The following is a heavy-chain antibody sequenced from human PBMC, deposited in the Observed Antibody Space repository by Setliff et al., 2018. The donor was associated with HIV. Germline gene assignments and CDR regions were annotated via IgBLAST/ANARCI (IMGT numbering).Heavy chain of an antibody. D-gene: IGHD5-12*01. J-gene: IGHJ5*02. CDR1: GDSISSQD. Sequence: KTSETLSLTCTVSGDSISSQDWTWIRQPPGRGLEWIGEVNHSESTNYNPSLKSRVTISVDTSKNQFSLKLTSVTAADTAVYFCARLVATLRYNWFDPWGQGTLVTVSS. V-gene: IGHV4-59*08. CDR3: ARLVATLRYNWFDP. CDR2: VNHSEST.